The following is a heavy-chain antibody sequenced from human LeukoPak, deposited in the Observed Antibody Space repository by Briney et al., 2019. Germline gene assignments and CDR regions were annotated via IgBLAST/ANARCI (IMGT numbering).Heavy chain of an antibody. D-gene: IGHD4-23*01. J-gene: IGHJ5*02. CDR2: INPSGGST. V-gene: IGHV1-46*01. Sequence: GASVKVSCKASGYTFTSYYMHCVRQAPGQRLERMWIINPSGGSTSYAQKFQGRVTMTRDMSTSTDYMELSSLRSEDTAVYYCARDNSVEDTAWWFDPWGQGTLVTVSS. CDR1: GYTFTSYY. CDR3: ARDNSVEDTAWWFDP.